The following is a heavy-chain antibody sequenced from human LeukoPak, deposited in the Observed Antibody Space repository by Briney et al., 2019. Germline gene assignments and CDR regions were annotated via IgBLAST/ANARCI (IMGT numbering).Heavy chain of an antibody. CDR1: GFTVRTNY. J-gene: IGHJ4*02. Sequence: GGSLRLSCAASGFTVRTNYMTWVRQAPGKGLEWVAVISYDGSNEYYADSVKGRFTISRDNSKNTVYLQMNSLRGEDTAVYYCARDGYGFDYWGQGAQVTVSS. CDR3: ARDGYGFDY. V-gene: IGHV3-30-3*01. CDR2: ISYDGSNE. D-gene: IGHD5-12*01.